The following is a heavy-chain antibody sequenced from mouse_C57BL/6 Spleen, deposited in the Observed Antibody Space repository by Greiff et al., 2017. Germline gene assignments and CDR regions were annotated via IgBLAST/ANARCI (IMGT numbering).Heavy chain of an antibody. Sequence: VQRVESGPELVKPGASVKISCKASGYAFRSSWMNWVKQRPGKGLEWIGRIYPGDGDTNYNGKFKGKATLTADKSSSTAYMQLSSLTSEDSAVYFCARERGRGHFDVWGTGTTVTVSS. CDR2: IYPGDGDT. CDR3: ARERGRGHFDV. J-gene: IGHJ1*03. CDR1: GYAFRSSW. V-gene: IGHV1-82*01.